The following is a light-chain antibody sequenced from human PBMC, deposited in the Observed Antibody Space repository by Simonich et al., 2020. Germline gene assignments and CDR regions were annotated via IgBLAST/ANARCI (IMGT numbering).Light chain of an antibody. J-gene: IGLJ2*01. Sequence: SYELTQPPSVSVSPGQTARITCSGDALPKQYAYWYQQQPGQAPVLVIYKDSERPSGIPERFSGSSSGTTVTLTISGVQAEDEADYYCQSADSSGTIVFGGGTKLTVL. CDR2: KDS. CDR3: QSADSSGTIV. CDR1: ALPKQY. V-gene: IGLV3-25*03.